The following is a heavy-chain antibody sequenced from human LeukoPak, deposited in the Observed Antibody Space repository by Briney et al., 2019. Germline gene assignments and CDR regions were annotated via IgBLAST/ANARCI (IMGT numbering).Heavy chain of an antibody. CDR1: GGTFSSYA. J-gene: IGHJ4*02. CDR3: ARGNYGDLRDLDY. CDR2: IIPIFGTA. Sequence: ASVKVSCKASGGTFSSYAISWVRQAPGQGLEWMGGIIPIFGTANCAQKFQGRVTITADESTSIAYMELSSLRSEDTAVYYCARGNYGDLRDLDYWGQGTLVTVSS. V-gene: IGHV1-69*13. D-gene: IGHD4-17*01.